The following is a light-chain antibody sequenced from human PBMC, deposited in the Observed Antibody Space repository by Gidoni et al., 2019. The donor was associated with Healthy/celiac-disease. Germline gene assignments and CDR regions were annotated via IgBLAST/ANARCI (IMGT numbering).Light chain of an antibody. CDR2: DAS. Sequence: EIVLPHCPATRSLSPGERATLSCRASPSVSSYLACYQQKPGQAPRLLIYDASNMATGIPARFSGSGSVTDFTLTISNLAPEDFAVYYCQQRSNFGPGTKVDIK. J-gene: IGKJ3*01. CDR1: PSVSSY. V-gene: IGKV3-11*01. CDR3: QQRSN.